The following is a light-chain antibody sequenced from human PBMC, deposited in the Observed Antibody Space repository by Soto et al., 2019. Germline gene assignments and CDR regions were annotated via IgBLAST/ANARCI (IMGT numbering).Light chain of an antibody. CDR2: GAS. Sequence: EIVLTQSPGTLSLSAGERATLSCRASQTISSNYLAWYQQKPGQEPRLLIFGASYSATGIPDRFSGSGSGTDFTLTISRLEPEDFAVYYCQQYGRSPPEFTFGPGTKVDIK. CDR3: QQYGRSPPEFT. V-gene: IGKV3-20*01. CDR1: QTISSNY. J-gene: IGKJ3*01.